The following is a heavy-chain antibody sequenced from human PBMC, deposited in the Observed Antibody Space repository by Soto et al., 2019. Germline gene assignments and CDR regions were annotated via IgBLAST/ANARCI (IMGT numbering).Heavy chain of an antibody. J-gene: IGHJ6*02. V-gene: IGHV3-30*18. CDR1: GFTFKSYG. CDR3: AKSTAAAATDYYGMDV. Sequence: GGSLRLSCAASGFTFKSYGMRWVPQAPGKGLEWVAVVSYDGSNEYYTDAVKGRFTISRDNSKNTLSLQMNSLRAEDTAVYYCAKSTAAAATDYYGMDVWGQGTTVTVSS. CDR2: VSYDGSNE. D-gene: IGHD6-13*01.